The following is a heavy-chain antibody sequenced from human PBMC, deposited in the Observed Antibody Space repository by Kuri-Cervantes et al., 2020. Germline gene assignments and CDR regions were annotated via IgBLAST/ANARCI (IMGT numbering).Heavy chain of an antibody. Sequence: ASVKVSCKASGYTFTSYYMHWVRQAPGQGLEWMGIINPSGGSTSYAQKFQGRVTMTRDTSTSTVYMELSSLRAADTAVFFCVKALLRYFDFGGKYDLDVWGQGTTITVSS. D-gene: IGHD3-9*01. V-gene: IGHV1-46*01. J-gene: IGHJ6*02. CDR1: GYTFTSYY. CDR3: VKALLRYFDFGGKYDLDV. CDR2: INPSGGST.